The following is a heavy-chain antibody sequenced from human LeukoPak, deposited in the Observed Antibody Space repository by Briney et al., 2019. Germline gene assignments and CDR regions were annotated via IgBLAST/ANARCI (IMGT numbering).Heavy chain of an antibody. Sequence: GGSLRLSCAASGFTFSSYSMNWVRQAPGKGLEWVSSISSSSSYIYYADSVKGRSTISRDNAKNSLYLQMNSLRAEDTAVYYCAPASPLAAGPYFDYWGQGTLVTVSS. V-gene: IGHV3-21*01. CDR2: ISSSSSYI. D-gene: IGHD6-13*01. CDR3: APASPLAAGPYFDY. J-gene: IGHJ4*02. CDR1: GFTFSSYS.